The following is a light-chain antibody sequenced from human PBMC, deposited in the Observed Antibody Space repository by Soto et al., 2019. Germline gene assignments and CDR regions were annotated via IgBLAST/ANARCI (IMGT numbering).Light chain of an antibody. Sequence: QSALTQPPSASGTPGQRVTISCSGSSSNIGSNTVNWYQQHPGTAPKLLIYSNNQRTSGVPDRFSGTKSGTSASLAISGLQSEDEADYYCAAWDDRLNAYVCGTGTKLTVL. CDR3: AAWDDRLNAYV. CDR2: SNN. V-gene: IGLV1-44*01. J-gene: IGLJ1*01. CDR1: SSNIGSNT.